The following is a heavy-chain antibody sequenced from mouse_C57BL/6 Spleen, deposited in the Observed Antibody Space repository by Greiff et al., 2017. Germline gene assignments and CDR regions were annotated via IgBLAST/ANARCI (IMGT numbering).Heavy chain of an antibody. D-gene: IGHD1-1*01. CDR3: ARITTVVAPVDY. CDR1: GYTFTSYW. V-gene: IGHV1-59*01. J-gene: IGHJ2*01. Sequence: QVQLKQPGAELVRPGTSVTLSCKASGYTFTSYWMHWVKQRPGQGLEWIGVIDPSDSYTNYNQKFKGKATLTVDTSSSTAYMQLSSLTSEDSAVYYCARITTVVAPVDYWGQGTTLTVSS. CDR2: IDPSDSYT.